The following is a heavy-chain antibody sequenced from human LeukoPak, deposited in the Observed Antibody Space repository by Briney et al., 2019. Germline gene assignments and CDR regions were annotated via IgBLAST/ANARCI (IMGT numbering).Heavy chain of an antibody. Sequence: GASVKVSCKASGYTLSEYAISWVRQAPGQGLEWVGWIMPYIGAENYAQKFQGRVTMTTDKSPSTYYMELSNLRSDDTAIYYCAMDCSNGVFSPLDYWGQGTLVIVSS. CDR1: GYTLSEYA. D-gene: IGHD2-8*01. V-gene: IGHV1-18*01. J-gene: IGHJ4*02. CDR3: AMDCSNGVFSPLDY. CDR2: IMPYIGAE.